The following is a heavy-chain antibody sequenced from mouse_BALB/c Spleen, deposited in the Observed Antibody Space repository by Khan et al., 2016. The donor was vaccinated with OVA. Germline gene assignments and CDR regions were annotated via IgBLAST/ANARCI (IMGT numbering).Heavy chain of an antibody. CDR2: ISTYSGNT. V-gene: IGHV1S137*01. CDR3: ARPAYDGYYDY. J-gene: IGHJ2*01. CDR1: GYPSTDFA. D-gene: IGHD2-3*01. Sequence: QVQRQQSGPELVRPGVSVKIPCKGSGYPSTDFAMYWVKQSHAESLEGIGLISTYSGNTTYTQKFKGKATMTVTKSSTTAYMELARLTSEDSGICYCARPAYDGYYDYWGQGTTLTVSS.